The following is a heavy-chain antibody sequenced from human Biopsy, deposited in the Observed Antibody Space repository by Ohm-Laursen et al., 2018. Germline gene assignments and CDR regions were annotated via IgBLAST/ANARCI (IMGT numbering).Heavy chain of an antibody. D-gene: IGHD5-18*01. CDR1: DGSINSYY. J-gene: IGHJ4*02. CDR2: IYYSGST. CDR3: ARGSSYGYDFDY. Sequence: SETLSLTCTVSDGSINSYYWNWIRQPPGKRLEWIGNIYYSGSTNFNPSLKSRVTISVDTSKNQFSLKLSSVIAADTAVYFCARGSSYGYDFDYWGQGTLVAVSS. V-gene: IGHV4-59*01.